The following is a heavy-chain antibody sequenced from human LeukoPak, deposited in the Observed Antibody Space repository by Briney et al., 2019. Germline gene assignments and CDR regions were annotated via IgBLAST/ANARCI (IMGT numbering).Heavy chain of an antibody. V-gene: IGHV4-34*01. D-gene: IGHD6-6*01. CDR2: INHSGST. CDR1: GFTVSSNY. Sequence: PGGSLRLSCAASGFTVSSNYMSWIRQPPGKGLEWIGEINHSGSTNYNPSLKSRVTISVDTSKNQFSLKLSSVTAADTAVYYRARGRGVAARRYFDYWGQGTLVTVSS. CDR3: ARGRGVAARRYFDY. J-gene: IGHJ4*02.